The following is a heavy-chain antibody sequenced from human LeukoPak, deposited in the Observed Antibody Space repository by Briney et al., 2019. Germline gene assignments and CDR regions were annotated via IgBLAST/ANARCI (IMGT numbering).Heavy chain of an antibody. CDR1: GFTFSSYW. Sequence: PGGSLRLSCVVSGFTFSSYWMNWVRQAPGKGLEWVSAISASGGTTYNSDSVKGRFTISRDSAKNTLYLQINSLRAEDSAVYYCAKASSSWYSNFDYWGRGTLVTVSS. CDR2: ISASGGTT. J-gene: IGHJ4*02. D-gene: IGHD6-13*01. CDR3: AKASSSWYSNFDY. V-gene: IGHV3-23*01.